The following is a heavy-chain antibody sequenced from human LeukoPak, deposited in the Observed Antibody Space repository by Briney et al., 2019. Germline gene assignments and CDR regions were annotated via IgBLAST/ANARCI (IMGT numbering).Heavy chain of an antibody. D-gene: IGHD5-24*01. CDR3: ARRRDGYNWDYFDY. J-gene: IGHJ4*02. Sequence: SETLSLTCTVSGGSISSYYWSWIRQPPGKGLEWIGYIYYSGSTHYNPSLKSRVTISVDTSKNQFSLKLSSVTAADTAVYYCARRRDGYNWDYFDYWGQGTLVTVSS. V-gene: IGHV4-59*08. CDR1: GGSISSYY. CDR2: IYYSGST.